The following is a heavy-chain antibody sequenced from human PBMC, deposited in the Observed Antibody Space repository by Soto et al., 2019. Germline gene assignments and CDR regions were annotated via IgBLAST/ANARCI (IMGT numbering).Heavy chain of an antibody. CDR2: ISWNSGSI. Sequence: PGGSLRLSCAASGFTFDDYAMHWVRQAPGKGLEWVSGISWNSGSIGYADSVKGRFTISRDNAKNSLYLQMNSLRAEDTALYYCAKDDRNXDYYYYGMDVWGQGTTVTVSS. CDR1: GFTFDDYA. J-gene: IGHJ6*02. CDR3: AKDDRNXDYYYYGMDV. V-gene: IGHV3-9*01. D-gene: IGHD1-7*01.